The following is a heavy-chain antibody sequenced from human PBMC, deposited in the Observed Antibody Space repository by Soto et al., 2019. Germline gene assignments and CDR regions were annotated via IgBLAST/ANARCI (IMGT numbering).Heavy chain of an antibody. Sequence: EVQLVESGGGLVQPGGSLRLSCAASGFTFSSYSMNWVRQAPGKGLEWVSYISSSSSTIYYADSVKGRFTISRDNAKNSLYVQMNGLSYEYTGVYYCARGGAIDYWCQGTLVTVSS. CDR3: ARGGAIDY. V-gene: IGHV3-48*02. CDR1: GFTFSSYS. CDR2: ISSSSSTI. J-gene: IGHJ4*02.